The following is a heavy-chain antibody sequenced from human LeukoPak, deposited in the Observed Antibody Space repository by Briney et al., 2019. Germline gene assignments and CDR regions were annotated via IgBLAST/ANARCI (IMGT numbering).Heavy chain of an antibody. CDR1: GFTFSSYA. V-gene: IGHV3-23*01. CDR2: ISGSGGST. J-gene: IGHJ5*02. Sequence: GGSLRLSCAAPGFTFSSYAMSWVRQAPGKGLEWVSAISGSGGSTYYADSVKGRFTISRDNSKNTLYLQMNSLRAEDTAVYYCAKRFKGSSIAAARRPYNWFDPWGQGTLVTVSS. CDR3: AKRFKGSSIAAARRPYNWFDP. D-gene: IGHD6-13*01.